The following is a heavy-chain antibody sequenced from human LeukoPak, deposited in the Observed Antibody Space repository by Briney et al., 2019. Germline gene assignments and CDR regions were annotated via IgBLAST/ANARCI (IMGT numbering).Heavy chain of an antibody. CDR2: ISYDGSLK. D-gene: IGHD3-22*01. CDR1: GFTFSSFG. Sequence: GGSLRLSCAASGFTFSSFGMHWVRQAPGKRLEWVAIISYDGSLKYYADSVKGRFTISRDNSKNTLYLQISSLRVEDTAVYYCAKETYDSSGYYFAYFDYWGQGTLVTVSA. J-gene: IGHJ4*02. CDR3: AKETYDSSGYYFAYFDY. V-gene: IGHV3-30*18.